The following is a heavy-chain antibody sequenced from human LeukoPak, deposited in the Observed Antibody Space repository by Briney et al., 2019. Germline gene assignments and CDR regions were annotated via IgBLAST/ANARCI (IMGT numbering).Heavy chain of an antibody. CDR3: AREGNGWYYFNY. Sequence: SETLSLTCTVSGGSISSYYWSWIRQPPGKGLEWIGYIYYSGSTNYNPSLKSRVTISVDTSKNQFSLKLSSVTAADTAVYYCAREGNGWYYFNYWGQGTLVTVSS. J-gene: IGHJ4*02. D-gene: IGHD6-19*01. CDR1: GGSISSYY. V-gene: IGHV4-59*12. CDR2: IYYSGST.